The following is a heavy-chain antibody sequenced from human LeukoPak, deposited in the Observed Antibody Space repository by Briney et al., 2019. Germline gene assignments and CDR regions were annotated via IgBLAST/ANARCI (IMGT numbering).Heavy chain of an antibody. Sequence: SETLSLTCTVSGGSISSSSYYWGWIRQPPGKGLEWIGSIYYSGSTYYNPSLKSRVTISVDTSKNQFSLKLSSVTAADTAVYYCARHRVDRDGYNWYWGQGTLVTVSS. CDR1: GGSISSSSYY. J-gene: IGHJ4*02. D-gene: IGHD5-24*01. V-gene: IGHV4-39*01. CDR2: IYYSGST. CDR3: ARHRVDRDGYNWY.